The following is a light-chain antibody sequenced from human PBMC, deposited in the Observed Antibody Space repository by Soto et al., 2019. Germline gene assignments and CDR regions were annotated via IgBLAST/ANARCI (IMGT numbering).Light chain of an antibody. CDR3: SSYVGSNNLGV. J-gene: IGLJ2*01. V-gene: IGLV2-8*01. Sequence: QSALTQPPSASGSPGQSVTISCTGTSSDVGGYDYVSWYQQHPGKAPKLMIYEVTKRPSGVPDRFSGSKSGDTASLTVSGRQAEDEADYYCSSYVGSNNLGVFGGGTQLTVL. CDR2: EVT. CDR1: SSDVGGYDY.